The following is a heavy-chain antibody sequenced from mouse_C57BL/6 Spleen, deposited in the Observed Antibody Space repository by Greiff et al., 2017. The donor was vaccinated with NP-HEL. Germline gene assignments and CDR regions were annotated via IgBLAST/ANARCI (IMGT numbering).Heavy chain of an antibody. J-gene: IGHJ2*01. V-gene: IGHV3-6*01. CDR3: ARAYGSSYPFDY. CDR2: ISYDGSN. D-gene: IGHD1-1*01. CDR1: GYSITSGYY. Sequence: EVQLVESGPGLVKPSQSLSLTCSVTGYSITSGYYWNWIRQFPGNKREWMGYISYDGSNNYNPSLKNRISITRDTSKNQFFLKLNSVTTEDTATYYCARAYGSSYPFDYWGQGTTLTVSS.